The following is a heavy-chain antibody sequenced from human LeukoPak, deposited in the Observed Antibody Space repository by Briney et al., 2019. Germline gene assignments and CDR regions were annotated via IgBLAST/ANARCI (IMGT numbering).Heavy chain of an antibody. CDR2: ISYDGSNK. Sequence: GGSLRLSCAASGFTFSSYAMSWVRQAPGKGLEWVAVISYDGSNKYYADSVKGRFTISRDNSKNTLYLQMNSLRAEDTAVYYCAKDRDILTGFDYWGQGTLVTVSS. CDR1: GFTFSSYA. D-gene: IGHD3-9*01. CDR3: AKDRDILTGFDY. V-gene: IGHV3-30*18. J-gene: IGHJ4*02.